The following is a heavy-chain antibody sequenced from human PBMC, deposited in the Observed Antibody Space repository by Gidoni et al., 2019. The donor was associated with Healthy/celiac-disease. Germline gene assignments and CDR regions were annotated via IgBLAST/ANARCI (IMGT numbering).Heavy chain of an antibody. Sequence: EVQLLESGGGLVQPGGSLRLSCAATGFTFSSYAMSWVRQAPGKGLEWVSAISGSGGSTYYADSVKGRFTISRDNSKNTLYLQMNSLRAEDTAVYYCAKRRGQQQLGYNWFDPWGQGTLVTVSS. D-gene: IGHD6-13*01. CDR2: ISGSGGST. V-gene: IGHV3-23*01. CDR3: AKRRGQQQLGYNWFDP. J-gene: IGHJ5*02. CDR1: GFTFSSYA.